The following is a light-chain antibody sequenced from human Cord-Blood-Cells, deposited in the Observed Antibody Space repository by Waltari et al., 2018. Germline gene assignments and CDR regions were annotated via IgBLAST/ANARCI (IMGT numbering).Light chain of an antibody. Sequence: QSALTQPASVSGSPGQSITISCTGTSRDVGGYNYVSGYQPHPGKAPKLMIYDVSTRPAGVSNRFSGSKSGNTASLTISGLQAEDEADYYCSSYTSSSTLLFGGGTKLTVL. V-gene: IGLV2-14*01. J-gene: IGLJ2*01. CDR3: SSYTSSSTLL. CDR1: SRDVGGYNY. CDR2: DVS.